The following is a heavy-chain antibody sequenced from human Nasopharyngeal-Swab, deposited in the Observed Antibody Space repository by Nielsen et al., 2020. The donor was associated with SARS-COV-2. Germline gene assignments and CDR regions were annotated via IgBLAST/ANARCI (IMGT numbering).Heavy chain of an antibody. CDR1: GFTFTSSA. Sequence: KVSCKASGFTFTSSAVQWVRQARGQRLEWIGWIVVGSGNTNYAQKFQERVTITRDMSTSTAYMELSSLRSEDTAVYYCAAAISSSWYHYYYYGMDVWGQGTTVTVSS. J-gene: IGHJ6*02. V-gene: IGHV1-58*01. CDR3: AAAISSSWYHYYYYGMDV. D-gene: IGHD6-13*01. CDR2: IVVGSGNT.